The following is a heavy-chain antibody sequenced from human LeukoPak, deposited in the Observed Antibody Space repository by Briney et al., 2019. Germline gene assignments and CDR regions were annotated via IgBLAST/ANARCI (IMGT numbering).Heavy chain of an antibody. D-gene: IGHD5-18*01. CDR3: ARFETVMVEEIDY. CDR1: GLTFSSYA. CDR2: ISSGSDYI. Sequence: PGGSLKLSRAASGLTFSSYAMNWVRQAPGKALEWVSSISSGSDYILYADSVRGRFTISRDNAKNSLYLQMNSLRAEDTAVYYCARFETVMVEEIDYWGQGTLVTVSS. J-gene: IGHJ4*02. V-gene: IGHV3-21*01.